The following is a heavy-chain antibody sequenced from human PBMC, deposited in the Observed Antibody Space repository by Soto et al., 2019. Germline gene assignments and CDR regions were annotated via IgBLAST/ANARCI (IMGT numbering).Heavy chain of an antibody. CDR3: ARVSYGSGGDYYYYMDF. D-gene: IGHD3-10*01. V-gene: IGHV1-69*02. CDR2: IIPILGIA. J-gene: IGHJ6*03. CDR1: GGTFSSYT. Sequence: QVQLVQSGAEVKKPGSSVKVSCKASGGTFSSYTISWVRQAPGQGLEWLGRIIPILGIANYAQKFQGRVTITADKSTSTAYRERSSLRSEDTAVYYCARVSYGSGGDYYYYMDFWGKGTTVTVSS.